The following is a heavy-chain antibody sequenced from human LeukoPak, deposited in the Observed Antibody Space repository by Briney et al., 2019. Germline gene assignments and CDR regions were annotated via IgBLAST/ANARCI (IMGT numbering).Heavy chain of an antibody. D-gene: IGHD6-19*01. Sequence: GGSLRLSCAAAGFTFSSYGMHWVRQAPGKGLEWVALIRYDGSSKYYADSVKGRFTISRDNSKNTLYLQMNSLRAEDTAFYYCARDPGDILVAGTFDYWGQGTLVTVSS. J-gene: IGHJ4*02. CDR3: ARDPGDILVAGTFDY. CDR2: IRYDGSSK. CDR1: GFTFSSYG. V-gene: IGHV3-30*02.